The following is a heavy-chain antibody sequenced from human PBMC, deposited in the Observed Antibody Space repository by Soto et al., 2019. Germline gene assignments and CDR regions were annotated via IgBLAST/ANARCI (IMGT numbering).Heavy chain of an antibody. Sequence: KPSETLSLTCSVSGVSVTSGDFSWNWIRQPPGQGLEWIGEVFNSGSSNYNPSLKSRATISLLTSKNQFSLNLTSVTAADTAIYFCARAPLRLRERPFNWFDPWGQGTPVTVSS. CDR2: VFNSGSS. CDR1: GVSVTSGDFS. D-gene: IGHD3-16*01. J-gene: IGHJ5*02. V-gene: IGHV4-30-4*01. CDR3: ARAPLRLRERPFNWFDP.